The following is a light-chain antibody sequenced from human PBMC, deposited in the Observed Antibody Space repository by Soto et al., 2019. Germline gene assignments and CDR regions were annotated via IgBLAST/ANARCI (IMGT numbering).Light chain of an antibody. Sequence: EIVLTQSSGTLSLSPGERVTLSCRASQSVSSNYLARYQQKSGQAPRLLIYRASTRATGIPDRFSGSGSGTDFSLIIRRLEPEDSAVHYCQQYAASPLTYGGGTKLEIK. CDR3: QQYAASPLT. CDR2: RAS. CDR1: QSVSSNY. J-gene: IGKJ4*01. V-gene: IGKV3-20*01.